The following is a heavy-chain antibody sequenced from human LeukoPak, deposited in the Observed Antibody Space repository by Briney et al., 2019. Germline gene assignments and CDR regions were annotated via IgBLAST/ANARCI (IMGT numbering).Heavy chain of an antibody. J-gene: IGHJ1*01. CDR3: AHQVPPNDEYFDH. V-gene: IGHV3-23*01. CDR2: ISNTGRAT. Sequence: GGSLRLSCVASGLTFSSYSLHWARQPPGEGLEWLSGISNTGRATDYADSIKGRFTISRDNSKNTVFLQMNSLRAEDTAEYFCAHQVPPNDEYFDHWGQGTLVTVSS. CDR1: GLTFSSYS.